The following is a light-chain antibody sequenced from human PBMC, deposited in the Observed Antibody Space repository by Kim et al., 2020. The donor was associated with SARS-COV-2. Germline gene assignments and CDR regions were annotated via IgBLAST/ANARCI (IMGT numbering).Light chain of an antibody. J-gene: IGLJ1*01. V-gene: IGLV3-21*04. CDR1: NIGSKS. CDR2: YDS. Sequence: SSELTQPPSVSVAPGKTARITCGGNNIGSKSVHWYQQKPGQAPVLVIYYDSDRPSGIPERFTGSNSGNTATLTISRVEAGDEADYYCQVWDSSGDHYVFGTGTKVTVL. CDR3: QVWDSSGDHYV.